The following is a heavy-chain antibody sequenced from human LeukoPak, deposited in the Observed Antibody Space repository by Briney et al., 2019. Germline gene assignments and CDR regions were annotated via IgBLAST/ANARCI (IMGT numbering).Heavy chain of an antibody. CDR2: ITPSGGSP. CDR1: GYTFTGYY. D-gene: IGHD2-15*01. J-gene: IGHJ6*03. Sequence: ASVKVSCKASGYTFTGYYMHWVRQAPGQGLEWMGIITPSGGSPSYAQKFQGRVTINRDMSTSTAYMELSSLRSEDTAVYYCARGFGGCSGGSCYRTLGYYYYYYMDVWGKGTTVTVSS. V-gene: IGHV1-46*01. CDR3: ARGFGGCSGGSCYRTLGYYYYYYMDV.